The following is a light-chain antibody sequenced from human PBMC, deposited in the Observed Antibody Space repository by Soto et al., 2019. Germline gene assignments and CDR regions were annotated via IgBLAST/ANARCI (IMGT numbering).Light chain of an antibody. J-gene: IGLJ1*01. CDR2: EVT. V-gene: IGLV2-14*01. Sequence: QSVLTQPASVCGSPEQSITISCTATSSDVADYKDVSWYQQHPGNAPKLMIYEVTYRPSGVSNRFSGSKSGNTASLTISGLQAEDEADYYCSSYTTSSTVFGTGTKVTVL. CDR1: SSDVADYKD. CDR3: SSYTTSSTV.